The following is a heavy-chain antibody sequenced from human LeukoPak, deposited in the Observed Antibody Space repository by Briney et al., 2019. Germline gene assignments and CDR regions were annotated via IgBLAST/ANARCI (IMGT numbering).Heavy chain of an antibody. CDR2: TYYTGST. V-gene: IGHV4-59*01. CDR3: ARGTFDWFIDH. J-gene: IGHJ4*02. CDR1: GGSITSYY. Sequence: KPSETLSLTCTVSGGSITSYYWSWIRQPPGKGLEWIGYTYYTGSTNYNPSLKSRVTISVDTSRNQFSLKLSSVTAADTAVYYCARGTFDWFIDHWGQGTLVTVSS. D-gene: IGHD3-9*01.